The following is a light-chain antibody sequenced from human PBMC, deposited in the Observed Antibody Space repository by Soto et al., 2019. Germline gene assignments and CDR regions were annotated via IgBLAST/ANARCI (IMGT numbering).Light chain of an antibody. J-gene: IGLJ3*02. CDR1: SSDVGGYNY. CDR3: QSYDSSNQGV. V-gene: IGLV2-8*01. Sequence: QSALTQPPSASGSPGQSVTISCTGTSSDVGGYNYVSWYQQHPGKAPKLMIYDVTKRPSGVPDRFSGSKSGNTASLTVSGLQAEDEADYYCQSYDSSNQGVFGGGTKLTVL. CDR2: DVT.